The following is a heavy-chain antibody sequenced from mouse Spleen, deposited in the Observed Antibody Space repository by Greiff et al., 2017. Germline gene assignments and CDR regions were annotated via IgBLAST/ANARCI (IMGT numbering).Heavy chain of an antibody. CDR2: ISDGGSYT. V-gene: IGHV5-4*03. CDR1: GFTFSSYA. D-gene: IGHD1-1*01. CDR3: ARGGRGSSPYYAMDY. J-gene: IGHJ4*01. Sequence: EVKLMESGGGLVKPGGSLKLSCAASGFTFSSYAMSWVRQTPEKRLEWVATISDGGSYTYYPDNVKGRFTISRDNAKNNLYLQMSHLKSEDTAMYYCARGGRGSSPYYAMDYWGQGTSVTVSS.